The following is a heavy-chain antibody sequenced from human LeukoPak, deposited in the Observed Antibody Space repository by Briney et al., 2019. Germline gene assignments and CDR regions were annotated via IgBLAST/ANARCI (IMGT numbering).Heavy chain of an antibody. D-gene: IGHD5-24*01. Sequence: PGGSLRLSCAASGFTFSSYAMSWVRQAPGKGLEWVSAISGSGGSTYYADSVKGRLTISRDNSRNTLYLQMNSLRVEDTAVYYCVKSAGKDGYRDSFDIWGQGTLVTVSS. CDR3: VKSAGKDGYRDSFDI. J-gene: IGHJ3*02. CDR1: GFTFSSYA. CDR2: ISGSGGST. V-gene: IGHV3-23*01.